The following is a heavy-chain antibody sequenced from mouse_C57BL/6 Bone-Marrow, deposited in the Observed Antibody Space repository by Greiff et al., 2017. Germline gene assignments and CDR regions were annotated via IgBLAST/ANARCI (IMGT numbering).Heavy chain of an antibody. CDR1: GYTFTSYD. Sequence: QVQLKQSGPELVKPGASVKLSCKASGYTFTSYDINWVKQRPGQGLEWIGWIYPRDGSTKYNEKFKGKATLTVDTSSSTAYMELHSLTSEDSAVYFCARRGVITTVPYYFDYWGQGTTLTVSS. V-gene: IGHV1-85*01. CDR3: ARRGVITTVPYYFDY. J-gene: IGHJ2*01. CDR2: IYPRDGST. D-gene: IGHD1-1*01.